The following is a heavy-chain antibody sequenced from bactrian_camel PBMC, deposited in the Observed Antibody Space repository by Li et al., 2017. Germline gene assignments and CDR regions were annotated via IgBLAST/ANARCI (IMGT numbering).Heavy chain of an antibody. V-gene: IGHV3S53*01. CDR3: ATIRDFYGVGFPPPCS. CDR2: IDSTGSA. Sequence: HVQLVESGGGSVQVGGSLRLSCGYTYNEGDMAWFRQAPGKEREGVAAIDSTGSANYADSVKGRFTISQDNNRNTVYLMMNNLKPEDTNLYTCATIRDFYGVGFPPPCSWGRGTQVTVS. CDR1: YTYNEGD. D-gene: IGHD4*01. J-gene: IGHJ6*01.